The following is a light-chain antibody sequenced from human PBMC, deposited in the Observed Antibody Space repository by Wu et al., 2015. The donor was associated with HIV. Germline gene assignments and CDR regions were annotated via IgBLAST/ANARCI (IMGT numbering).Light chain of an antibody. J-gene: IGKJ3*01. CDR2: EAS. CDR3: QQRSKVFT. V-gene: IGKV3-11*01. CDR1: QSVRDN. Sequence: EVVMTQSPVTLSVSPGERVTLSCRASQSVRDNLAWYQQKPGQAPRLLIYEASSRAPGIPDRFTASGSGTDFTLTISSLEPEDFAVYYCQQRSKVFTFGPGTKVEYQT.